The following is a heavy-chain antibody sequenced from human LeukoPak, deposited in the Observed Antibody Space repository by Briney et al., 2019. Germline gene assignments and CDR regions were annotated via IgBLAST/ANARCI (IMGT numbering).Heavy chain of an antibody. CDR1: GFTFISYG. CDR2: IRYDGSNK. D-gene: IGHD3-10*01. CDR3: AKPAYYSDSGSFPTQYYFDY. Sequence: GGSLRLSCAASGFTFISYGMHWVRQAPGKGLEWVTFIRYDGSNKYYADSVKGRFIISRDNSKNTLYLQMSSLRADDTALFYCAKPAYYSDSGSFPTQYYFDYWGQGTLVTVSS. J-gene: IGHJ4*02. V-gene: IGHV3-30*02.